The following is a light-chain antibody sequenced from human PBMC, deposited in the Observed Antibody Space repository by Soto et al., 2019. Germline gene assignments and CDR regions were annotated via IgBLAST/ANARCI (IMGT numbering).Light chain of an antibody. J-gene: IGKJ1*01. CDR1: QTISNW. CDR3: RQYESEST. Sequence: DIQMTQSPSTLSASIGDRVTITCRASQTISNWLAWYQQKPVKAPKVLIHDASRLESGVPSRFSGSGSGTEFTLTINNLQPDDFAIYYCRQYESESTFGQGTKVDI. V-gene: IGKV1-5*01. CDR2: DAS.